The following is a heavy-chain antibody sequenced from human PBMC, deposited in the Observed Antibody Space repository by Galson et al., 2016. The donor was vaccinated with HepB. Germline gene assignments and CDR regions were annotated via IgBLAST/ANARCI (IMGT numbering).Heavy chain of an antibody. CDR2: INQDGSEK. V-gene: IGHV3-7*04. D-gene: IGHD1-1*01. Sequence: SLRLSCAASGLTFSRFWMTWFRQAPGKGLEWVANINQDGSEKHYLDSVRGRFTISIDNAKNSLYLQRNSLRAEDTAVYFGARAYQYTLDYWGQGTLVTVSS. CDR1: GLTFSRFW. CDR3: ARAYQYTLDY. J-gene: IGHJ4*02.